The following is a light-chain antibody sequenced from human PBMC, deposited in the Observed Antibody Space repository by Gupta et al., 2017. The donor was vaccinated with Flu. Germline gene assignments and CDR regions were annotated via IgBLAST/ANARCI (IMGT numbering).Light chain of an antibody. CDR2: AAS. CDR1: QDISSW. J-gene: IGKJ2*01. Sequence: DLQMTQSPSSVSASVGDTVMITCRASQDISSWLAWYQQKPGKAPKLLIYAASSLQSGVPSRFSGSGSGTDFTLTVTSLQPEDVATYYCQQADSLPYTFGQGTKLEIK. V-gene: IGKV1D-12*01. CDR3: QQADSLPYT.